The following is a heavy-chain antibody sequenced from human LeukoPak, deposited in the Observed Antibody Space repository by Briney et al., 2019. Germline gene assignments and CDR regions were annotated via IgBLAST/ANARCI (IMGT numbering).Heavy chain of an antibody. J-gene: IGHJ4*02. CDR2: IIPIFGTA. CDR1: GGSFSSYA. D-gene: IGHD3-10*01. Sequence: SVKVSCKASGGSFSSYAISWVRQAPGQGLEWMGGIIPIFGTANYAQKFQGRVTITADESTSTAYMELSSLRSEDTAVYYCARDRYYGSGSYYNGYFDYWGQGTLVTVSS. V-gene: IGHV1-69*01. CDR3: ARDRYYGSGSYYNGYFDY.